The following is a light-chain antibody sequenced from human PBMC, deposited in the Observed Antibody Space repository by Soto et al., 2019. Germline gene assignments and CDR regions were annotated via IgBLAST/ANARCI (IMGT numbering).Light chain of an antibody. CDR2: EVS. CDR1: SSDVGGYDF. CDR3: SSYAGSNNLRV. Sequence: QSVLTQPPSASGSPGQSVTISCTGTSSDVGGYDFVSWYQHHPGKVPKLMIYEVSKRPSGVPDRFSGSKSGNTASLTVSGLQVEDEADYYCSSYAGSNNLRVFGTGTKVTVL. J-gene: IGLJ1*01. V-gene: IGLV2-8*01.